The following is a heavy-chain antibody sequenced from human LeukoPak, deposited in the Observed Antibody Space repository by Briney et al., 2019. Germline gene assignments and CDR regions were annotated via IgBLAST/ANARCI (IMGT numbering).Heavy chain of an antibody. CDR2: IDSNGNT. V-gene: IGHV4-39*01. J-gene: IGHJ5*02. CDR1: GLSGDTITSSNNC. D-gene: IGHD3-10*02. Sequence: PSETLSLICTVSGLSGDTITSSNNCWGWIRQPPGKGLEWIGSIDSNGNTYYNPSLKSRVTIAVETSNNQFSLKLRSVTAADTAVYYCARHLANVRWGVNPRWFDPWGQGTLVTVSS. CDR3: ARHLANVRWGVNPRWFDP.